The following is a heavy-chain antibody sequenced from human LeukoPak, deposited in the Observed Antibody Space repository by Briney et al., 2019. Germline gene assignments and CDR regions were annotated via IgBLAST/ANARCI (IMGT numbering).Heavy chain of an antibody. CDR1: GGSISSGGYS. CDR2: IYHSGST. V-gene: IGHV4-30-2*01. Sequence: KSSETLSLTCAVSGGSISSGGYSWSWLRQPPGKGLEWIGYIYHSGSTYYNPSLKSRVTISVDRSKNQFSLKLSSVTAADTAVYYCAGGEVSARLFDYWGQGTLVTVSS. CDR3: AGGEVSARLFDY. J-gene: IGHJ4*02. D-gene: IGHD6-25*01.